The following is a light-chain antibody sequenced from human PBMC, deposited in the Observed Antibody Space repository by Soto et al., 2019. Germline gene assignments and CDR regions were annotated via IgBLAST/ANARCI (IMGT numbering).Light chain of an antibody. CDR3: QHYVTSLTT. V-gene: IGKV3-20*01. Sequence: EIVLTQSPGTLSLSPGERATLSCGASQSVTSNYLACYQQKPGQAPRLLIFGASIRVTGIPDRFIGSGSGTDFTLTISRLEPEDFAVYYCQHYVTSLTTFGQGTKVEVK. CDR1: QSVTSNY. CDR2: GAS. J-gene: IGKJ1*01.